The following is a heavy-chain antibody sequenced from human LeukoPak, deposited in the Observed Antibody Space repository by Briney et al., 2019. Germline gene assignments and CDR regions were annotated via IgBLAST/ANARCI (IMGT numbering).Heavy chain of an antibody. CDR1: GFTFTSYA. V-gene: IGHV3-64*01. CDR3: ARGGGYCSSTSCYTFFDT. D-gene: IGHD2-2*02. CDR2: VSSNRSST. J-gene: IGHJ5*02. Sequence: PGGSLRLSCAASGFTFTSYAMHWVRQAPWKGLEYVSSVSSNRSSTYYANSVKGRFTISRDNSKNTLYLQMGSLRAEDMAVYYCARGGGYCSSTSCYTFFDTWGQGTLVTVSS.